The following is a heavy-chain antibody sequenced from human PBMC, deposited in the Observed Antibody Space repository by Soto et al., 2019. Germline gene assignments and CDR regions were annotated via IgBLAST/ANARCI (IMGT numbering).Heavy chain of an antibody. CDR2: IVVGSGNT. J-gene: IGHJ4*02. CDR3: ARGDRHGPSFDY. V-gene: IGHV1-58*01. CDR1: GFTFTSSA. Sequence: SVKVSCKASGFTFTSSAVQWVRQARGQRLEWIGWIVVGSGNTNYAQKFQGRVTMTRDTSISTAYMELSRLRSDDTAVYYCARGDRHGPSFDYWGQGTLVTVSS. D-gene: IGHD3-10*01.